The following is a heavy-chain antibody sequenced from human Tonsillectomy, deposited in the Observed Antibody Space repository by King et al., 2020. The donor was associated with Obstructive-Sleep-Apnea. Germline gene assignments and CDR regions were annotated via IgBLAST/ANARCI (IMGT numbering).Heavy chain of an antibody. J-gene: IGHJ4*02. V-gene: IGHV3-30*02. CDR3: AKDRAAARLDY. D-gene: IGHD6-6*01. CDR1: GFTFSSYG. Sequence: VQLVESGGGVVQPGRSLRLSCAASGFTFSSYGMHWVRQAPGKGLEWVAFIRYDGSNKYYADSVKGRFTISRDNSKNTLYLQMNSLRAEDTAVYYCAKDRAAARLDYWGLGTLVTVSS. CDR2: IRYDGSNK.